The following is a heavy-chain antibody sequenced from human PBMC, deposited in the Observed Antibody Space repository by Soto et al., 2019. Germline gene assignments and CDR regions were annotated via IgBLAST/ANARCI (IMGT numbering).Heavy chain of an antibody. Sequence: SETLSLTCTVSGGSISSGTYFWSWLRQHPGKGLEWIGYISYSGSTYYNPSLKSRVTISVDTSKNQFSLRLSSVTAADTAVYYCARAHYYDSLGYPHDAFNIWGQGTMVTVSS. CDR2: ISYSGST. V-gene: IGHV4-31*03. D-gene: IGHD3-22*01. CDR1: GGSISSGTYF. CDR3: ARAHYYDSLGYPHDAFNI. J-gene: IGHJ3*02.